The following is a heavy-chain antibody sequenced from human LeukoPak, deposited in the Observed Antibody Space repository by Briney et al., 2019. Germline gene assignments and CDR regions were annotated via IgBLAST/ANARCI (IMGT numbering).Heavy chain of an antibody. Sequence: SVKVSCKASGGTFSSYAISWVRQAPGQGPEWMGGTIPIFGTANYAQKFQGRVTITADKSTSTAYMELSSLRSEDTAVYYCARLAHYYGSGSYYNYFDYWGQGTLVTVSS. V-gene: IGHV1-69*06. CDR1: GGTFSSYA. CDR3: ARLAHYYGSGSYYNYFDY. CDR2: TIPIFGTA. D-gene: IGHD3-10*01. J-gene: IGHJ4*02.